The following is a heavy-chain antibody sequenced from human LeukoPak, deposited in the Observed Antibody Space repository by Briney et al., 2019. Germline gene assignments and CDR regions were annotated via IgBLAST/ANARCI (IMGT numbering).Heavy chain of an antibody. CDR3: ARQESSRITMVRGVRPYYFDY. CDR2: INHSGST. J-gene: IGHJ4*02. V-gene: IGHV4-34*01. Sequence: PSETLSLTCAVYGGSFSGYHWSWIRQPPGKGLEWIGEINHSGSTNYNPSLKSRVTISVDTSKNQFSLKLSSVTAADTAVYYCARQESSRITMVRGVRPYYFDYWGQGTLVTVSS. CDR1: GGSFSGYH. D-gene: IGHD3-10*01.